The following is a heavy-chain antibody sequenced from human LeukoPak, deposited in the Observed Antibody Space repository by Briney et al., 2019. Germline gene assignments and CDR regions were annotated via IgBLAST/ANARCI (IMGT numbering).Heavy chain of an antibody. J-gene: IGHJ5*02. CDR3: AHRLDAGIAAAGSLDWFDP. V-gene: IGHV2-5*01. CDR1: GFSLSTSGVG. Sequence: SGPTLVSPTQTLTLTCTFSGFSLSTSGVGVGWIRQPPGKALEWLALIYWNDDKRYSPSLKSRLTITKDTSKNQVVLTMTNMDPVDTATYYCAHRLDAGIAAAGSLDWFDPWGQGTLVTVSS. CDR2: IYWNDDK. D-gene: IGHD6-13*01.